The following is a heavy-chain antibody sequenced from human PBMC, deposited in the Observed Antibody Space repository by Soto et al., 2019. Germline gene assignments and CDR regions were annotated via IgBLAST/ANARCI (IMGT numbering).Heavy chain of an antibody. CDR3: ARFVVVPAAIAHYYYYMDV. CDR2: IYYSGST. V-gene: IGHV4-59*01. Sequence: PSETLSLTCTVSGGSISSYYLSWIRQPPGKGLEWIGYIYYSGSTNYNPSLKSRVTISVDTSKNQFSLKLSSVTAADTAVYYCARFVVVPAAIAHYYYYMDVWGKGTTVTVSS. J-gene: IGHJ6*03. D-gene: IGHD2-2*02. CDR1: GGSISSYY.